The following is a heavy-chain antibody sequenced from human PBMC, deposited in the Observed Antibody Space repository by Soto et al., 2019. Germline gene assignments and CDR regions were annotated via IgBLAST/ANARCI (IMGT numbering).Heavy chain of an antibody. CDR1: GDSISNGDYY. Sequence: ASETLSLTCTVSGDSISNGDYYWSWIRQPPGRGLEWIGYIDSSGSTYYSASLKSRLTISVDMSKNQFSLRLTSVTAADTAVYYCASRYRFWGQGSLVTVSS. CDR2: IDSSGST. D-gene: IGHD3-16*02. CDR3: ASRYRF. V-gene: IGHV4-30-4*01. J-gene: IGHJ4*02.